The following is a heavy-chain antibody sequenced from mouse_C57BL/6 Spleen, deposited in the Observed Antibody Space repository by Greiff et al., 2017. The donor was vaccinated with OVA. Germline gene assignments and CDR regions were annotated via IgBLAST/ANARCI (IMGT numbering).Heavy chain of an antibody. J-gene: IGHJ1*03. CDR2: IYPGDGDT. V-gene: IGHV1-82*01. CDR3: ARRSITTVVGGYFDV. CDR1: GYAFSSSW. D-gene: IGHD1-1*01. Sequence: VQLQQSGPELVKPGASVKISCKASGYAFSSSWMNWVKQRPGKGLEWIGRIYPGDGDTNYNGKFKGKATLTADKSSSTAYMQLSSLTSEDSAVYFCARRSITTVVGGYFDVGGTGTTVTVSS.